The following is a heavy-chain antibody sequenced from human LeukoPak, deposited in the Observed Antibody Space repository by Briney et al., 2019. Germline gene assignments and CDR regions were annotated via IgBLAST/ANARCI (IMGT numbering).Heavy chain of an antibody. V-gene: IGHV4-59*01. CDR2: IYYSGST. CDR3: ARALRGYYMDV. Sequence: SETLSLTCTVSGDSISSYYWSWIRQPPGKGLEWIGYIYYSGSTNYNPSLKSRVTISVDTSKNQFSLKLSSVTAADTAVYHCARALRGYYMDVWGKGTTVTVSS. J-gene: IGHJ6*03. D-gene: IGHD3-10*01. CDR1: GDSISSYY.